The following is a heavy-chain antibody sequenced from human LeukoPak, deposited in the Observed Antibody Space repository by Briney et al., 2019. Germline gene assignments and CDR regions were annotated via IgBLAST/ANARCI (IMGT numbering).Heavy chain of an antibody. CDR2: ISSGNNI. CDR3: ARVTYAVPDY. D-gene: IGHD2/OR15-2a*01. V-gene: IGHV3-48*03. J-gene: IGHJ4*02. CDR1: GFTFSSYE. Sequence: GGSLRLSCAASGFTFSSYEMNWVRQAPGKGLEWVSYISSGNNIYFADSVKGRFTISRDNAKNSLFLQMNSLRAEDTAVYYCARVTYAVPDYWGQGTLVAVSS.